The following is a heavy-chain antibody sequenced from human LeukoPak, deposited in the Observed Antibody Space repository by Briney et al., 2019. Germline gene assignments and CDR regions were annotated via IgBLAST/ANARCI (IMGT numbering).Heavy chain of an antibody. Sequence: GGSLRLSCAASGFTFSSYGMHWVRQAPGKGLEWVAVISYDGSNKYYADSVKGRFTISRDNSKNTLYLQMNSLRAEDTAVYYCAKDIRRSGVPGDYWGQGTLVTVSS. V-gene: IGHV3-30*18. J-gene: IGHJ4*02. D-gene: IGHD3-3*01. CDR2: ISYDGSNK. CDR1: GFTFSSYG. CDR3: AKDIRRSGVPGDY.